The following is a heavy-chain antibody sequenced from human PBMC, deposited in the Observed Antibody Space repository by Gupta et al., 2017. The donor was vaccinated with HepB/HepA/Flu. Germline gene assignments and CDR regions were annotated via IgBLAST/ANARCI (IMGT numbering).Heavy chain of an antibody. CDR1: GFTFTTYE. CDR2: ISSSGSPI. D-gene: IGHD3-3*01. V-gene: IGHV3-48*03. J-gene: IGHJ4*02. CDR3: VRHVFGSGYFDD. Sequence: EVQLVESGGGLVQPGGSLRLSCAAAGFTFTTYEMNWVRQAPGKGLEWVSYISSSGSPIYYADSVKGRFTVSRDNAKNSLYLQMNSLRAEDTAIYYCVRHVFGSGYFDDWGQGALVTVSS.